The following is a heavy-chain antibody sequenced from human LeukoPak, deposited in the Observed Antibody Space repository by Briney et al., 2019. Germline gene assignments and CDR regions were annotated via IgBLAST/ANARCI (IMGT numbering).Heavy chain of an antibody. D-gene: IGHD1-26*01. CDR2: IYYSGST. Sequence: SETLSLTCTVSGGSISSYYWGWIRQPPGKGLEWIGSIYYSGSTYYNPSLKSRVTISVDTSKNQFSLKLSSVTAADTAVYYCARLVSGTTEYYFDYWGQGTLVTVSS. J-gene: IGHJ4*02. V-gene: IGHV4-39*07. CDR3: ARLVSGTTEYYFDY. CDR1: GGSISSYY.